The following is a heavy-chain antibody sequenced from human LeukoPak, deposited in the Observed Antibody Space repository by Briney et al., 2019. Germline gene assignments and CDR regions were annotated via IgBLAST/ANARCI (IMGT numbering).Heavy chain of an antibody. CDR2: INSDGSST. CDR1: GFTFSSYW. V-gene: IGHV3-74*01. J-gene: IGHJ6*02. CDR3: AKEGFGPYYGMDV. D-gene: IGHD3-10*01. Sequence: PGGSLRLSCAASGFTFSSYWMHWVRQAPGKGLVWVSRINSDGSSTSYADSVKGRFTISRDNAKNTLYLQMNSLRAEDTAVYYCAKEGFGPYYGMDVWGQGTTVTVSS.